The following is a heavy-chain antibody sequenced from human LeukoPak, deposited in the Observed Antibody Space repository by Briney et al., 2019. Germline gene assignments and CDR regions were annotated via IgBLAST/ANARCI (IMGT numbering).Heavy chain of an antibody. Sequence: GGSLRPSCAASGFTFNNYAMSWVRQAPGKGLEWVSVISGSGGFAYYADSVKGRFTISRDNSENTLYLQMNSLRAEDTAVYYCAKGQTTVRGYFDYWGQGTLVTVSS. CDR1: GFTFNNYA. D-gene: IGHD4-17*01. CDR3: AKGQTTVRGYFDY. CDR2: ISGSGGFA. V-gene: IGHV3-23*01. J-gene: IGHJ4*02.